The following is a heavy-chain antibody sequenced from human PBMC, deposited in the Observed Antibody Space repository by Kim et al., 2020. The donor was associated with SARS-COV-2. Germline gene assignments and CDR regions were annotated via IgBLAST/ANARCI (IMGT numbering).Heavy chain of an antibody. V-gene: IGHV1-18*01. CDR2: ISAYNGNT. CDR3: ARDRSITMVRGVISTKDYYYYYYGMDV. D-gene: IGHD3-10*01. J-gene: IGHJ6*02. CDR1: GYTFTSYG. Sequence: ASVKVSCKASGYTFTSYGISWVRQAPGQGLEWMGWISAYNGNTNYAQKLQGRVTMTTDTSTSTAYMELRSLRSDDTAVYYRARDRSITMVRGVISTKDYYYYYYGMDVWGQGTTVTVSS.